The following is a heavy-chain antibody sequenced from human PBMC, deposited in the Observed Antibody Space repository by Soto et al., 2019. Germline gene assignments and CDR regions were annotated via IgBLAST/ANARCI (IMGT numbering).Heavy chain of an antibody. Sequence: SVKVSCKASGFTFTSSAVQWVRQARGQRLEWMGWIVVGSGNTNYAQKFQERVTITRDMSTSTAYMELSSLRSEDTAVYYCAADLYYDSSGYYYYGMDVWGQGTTVTLSS. CDR2: IVVGSGNT. V-gene: IGHV1-58*01. D-gene: IGHD3-22*01. CDR3: AADLYYDSSGYYYYGMDV. CDR1: GFTFTSSA. J-gene: IGHJ6*02.